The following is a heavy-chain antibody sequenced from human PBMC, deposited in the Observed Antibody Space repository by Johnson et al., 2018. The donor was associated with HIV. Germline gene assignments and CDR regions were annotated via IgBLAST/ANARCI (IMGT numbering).Heavy chain of an antibody. CDR3: AKPRQPSDAFDI. V-gene: IGHV3-11*04. J-gene: IGHJ3*02. D-gene: IGHD6-13*01. CDR2: ISTSGATI. CDR1: GFTFNDYY. Sequence: QVQLVESGGGVVKPGGSLRLSCAASGFTFNDYYMSWIRQAPGKGLEWLSYISTSGATIYYADSVKGRFTISRDNAKKSLYLQMNSLRAEDTAVYYCAKPRQPSDAFDIWGQGTMVTVSS.